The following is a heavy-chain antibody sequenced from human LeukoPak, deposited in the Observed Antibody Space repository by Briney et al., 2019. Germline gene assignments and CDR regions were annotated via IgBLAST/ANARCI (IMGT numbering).Heavy chain of an antibody. CDR2: ISGGVDST. Sequence: GGSLRLSWAASGFTFSIYAMTWVRQAPGKGLEWVSSISGGVDSTHYADSVKGRFTISRDNAKNSLYLQMNSLRAEDTAVYYCARTGYCSGGSCYNDYGDPSYDAFDIWGQGTMVTVSS. D-gene: IGHD2-15*01. J-gene: IGHJ3*02. CDR1: GFTFSIYA. CDR3: ARTGYCSGGSCYNDYGDPSYDAFDI. V-gene: IGHV3-23*01.